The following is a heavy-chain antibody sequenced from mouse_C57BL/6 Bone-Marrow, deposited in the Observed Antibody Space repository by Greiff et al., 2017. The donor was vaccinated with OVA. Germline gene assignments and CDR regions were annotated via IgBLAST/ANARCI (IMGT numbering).Heavy chain of an antibody. V-gene: IGHV1-64*01. CDR1: GYTFTSYW. D-gene: IGHD1-1*01. Sequence: VQLQQSGAELVKPGASVKLSCKASGYTFTSYWMHWVKQRPGQGLEWIGMIHPNSGSTNYNEKFKSKATLTVDKSSSTAYMQLSSLTSEDSAVYYCARRANYYGSSYWYFDVWGTGTTVTVSS. CDR2: IHPNSGST. J-gene: IGHJ1*03. CDR3: ARRANYYGSSYWYFDV.